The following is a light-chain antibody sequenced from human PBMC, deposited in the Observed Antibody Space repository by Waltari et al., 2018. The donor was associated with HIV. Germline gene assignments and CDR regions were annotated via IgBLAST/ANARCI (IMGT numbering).Light chain of an antibody. CDR1: SSNIGTTY. V-gene: IGLV1-51*01. J-gene: IGLJ1*01. CDR3: GTWDNSLSAGGV. CDR2: DNN. Sequence: QSVLTQPPSVSAAPGQKVTISCSGSSSNIGTTYVSCYQQLPGTAPKLLIYDNNKRPSGIPDRFSGSKSGTSATLGITGLQTGDEADYYCGTWDNSLSAGGVFGTGTKVTVL.